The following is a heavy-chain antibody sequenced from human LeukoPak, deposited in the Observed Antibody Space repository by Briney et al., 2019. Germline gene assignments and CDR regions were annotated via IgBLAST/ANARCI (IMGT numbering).Heavy chain of an antibody. CDR2: INPNSGGT. D-gene: IGHD5-24*01. CDR3: ARVRDGYNDAFDI. CDR1: GYTFTGYY. V-gene: IGHV1-2*02. J-gene: IGHJ3*02. Sequence: ASVKVSCKASGYTFTGYYMHWVRQAPGQGLEWMGWINPNSGGTNYAQKFQGRVTMTRDTSISTAYMELSRLRSDDTAVYYCARVRDGYNDAFDIWGQGTMVTVSS.